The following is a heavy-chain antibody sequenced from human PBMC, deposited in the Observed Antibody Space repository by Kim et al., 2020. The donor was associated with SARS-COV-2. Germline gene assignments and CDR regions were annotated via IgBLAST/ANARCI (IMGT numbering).Heavy chain of an antibody. CDR3: ASLGGSYSELTYYFDY. V-gene: IGHV4-30-4*01. D-gene: IGHD1-26*01. CDR2: IYYSGST. Sequence: SETLSLTCTVSGGSISSGDYYWSWIRQPPGKGLEWIGYIYYSGSTYYNPSLKSRVTISVDTSKNQFSLKLSSVTAADTAVYYCASLGGSYSELTYYFDYWGQGTLVTVSS. J-gene: IGHJ4*02. CDR1: GGSISSGDYY.